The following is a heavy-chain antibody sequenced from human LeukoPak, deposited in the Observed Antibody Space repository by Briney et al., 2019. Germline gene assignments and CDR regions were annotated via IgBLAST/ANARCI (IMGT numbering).Heavy chain of an antibody. CDR1: GFTFNSYW. CDR2: ITSDGTNT. CDR3: ARISDASSGYFDY. Sequence: GGSLRLSCAASGFTFNSYWMHWVRQVPGKGLVWVSHITSDGTNTNYADSVKGRFTISRDNAKNTLYLQMNSLGAEDTAVYYCARISDASSGYFDYWGQGTLDTVSS. J-gene: IGHJ4*02. D-gene: IGHD3-22*01. V-gene: IGHV3-74*01.